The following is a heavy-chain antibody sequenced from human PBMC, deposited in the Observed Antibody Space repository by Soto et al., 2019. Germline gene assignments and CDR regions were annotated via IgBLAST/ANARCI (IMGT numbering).Heavy chain of an antibody. V-gene: IGHV3-33*01. CDR2: IRYDGSNK. Sequence: QVQLVESGGGVVQPGRSLRLSCAASGFTFSSYGMHWVRQAPGKGLAWVAVIRYDGSNKYYADSVKGRITISRDNSKNTLYLQMNSQRAEDTAVYYGARWTWCGEPSNWFDPWGQGTLVTVSS. CDR3: ARWTWCGEPSNWFDP. CDR1: GFTFSSYG. J-gene: IGHJ5*02. D-gene: IGHD3-10*01.